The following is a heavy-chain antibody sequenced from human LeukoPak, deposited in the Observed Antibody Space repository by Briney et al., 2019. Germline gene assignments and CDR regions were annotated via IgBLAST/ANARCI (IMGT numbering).Heavy chain of an antibody. V-gene: IGHV1-69*05. J-gene: IGHJ4*02. Sequence: SVKVSCKASGGTISSHAISWVRQAPGQGLEWMGGIIPIFGAAKYAQKFQGRVTITTDESTSTAYMELSSLTTEDTAVYYCARGAGTSPIYYWGQGTLVTVSS. CDR2: IIPIFGAA. CDR3: ARGAGTSPIYY. CDR1: GGTISSHA. D-gene: IGHD1-7*01.